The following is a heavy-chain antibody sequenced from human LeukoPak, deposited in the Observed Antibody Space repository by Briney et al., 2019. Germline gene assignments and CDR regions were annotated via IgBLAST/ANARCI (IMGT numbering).Heavy chain of an antibody. CDR2: VYYTGAS. CDR3: ARALYSSGWYESEFDY. V-gene: IGHV4-39*07. CDR1: GGSISSSSYY. Sequence: SETLSLTCTVSGGSISSSSYYWGWIRQPPGKGLEWIGSVYYTGASYYNPSLKSRVTISIDTSKKHFSLKLTSVTAADTAVYYCARALYSSGWYESEFDYWGQGTLVTVSS. D-gene: IGHD6-19*01. J-gene: IGHJ4*02.